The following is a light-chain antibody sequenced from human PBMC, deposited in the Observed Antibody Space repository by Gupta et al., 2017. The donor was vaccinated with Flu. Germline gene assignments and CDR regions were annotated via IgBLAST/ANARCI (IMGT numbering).Light chain of an antibody. CDR2: GAS. V-gene: IGKV3-20*01. CDR3: QHYGSPPYS. J-gene: IGKJ2*03. Sequence: EIVLTQSPGTLSLSPGERATLSCRASQSVRSSYLAWYQQKPGQAPRLLIYGASSRATGIPDRFSGSGSGTDFTLTISRLEPEDFALYYCQHYGSPPYSFGQGTHLESK. CDR1: QSVRSSY.